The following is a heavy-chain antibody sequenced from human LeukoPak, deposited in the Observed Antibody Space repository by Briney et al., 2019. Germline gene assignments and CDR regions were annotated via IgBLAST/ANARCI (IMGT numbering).Heavy chain of an antibody. V-gene: IGHV1-18*01. Sequence: ASVKVSCKASGYTFTSYGISWVRQAPGQGLEWMGWISAYNGNTNYAQKRQGRVTMTTDTSTSTAYMELRSLRSDDTAVYYCARDSSGYYYEDYWGQGTLVTVSS. CDR3: ARDSSGYYYEDY. J-gene: IGHJ4*02. D-gene: IGHD3-22*01. CDR1: GYTFTSYG. CDR2: ISAYNGNT.